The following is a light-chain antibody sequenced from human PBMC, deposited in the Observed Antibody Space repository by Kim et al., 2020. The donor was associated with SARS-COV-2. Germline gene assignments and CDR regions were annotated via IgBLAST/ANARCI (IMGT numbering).Light chain of an antibody. Sequence: NFMLTQPHSVSESPGKTVTISCTRNSGSIADYVQWYQQRPGSAPTTVIYENNLRPSGVPDRFSGSIDSSSNSASLTISGLKTEDEADYYCQSYDSSSAVFGGGTQLTVL. J-gene: IGLJ3*02. V-gene: IGLV6-57*04. CDR3: QSYDSSSAV. CDR2: ENN. CDR1: SGSIADY.